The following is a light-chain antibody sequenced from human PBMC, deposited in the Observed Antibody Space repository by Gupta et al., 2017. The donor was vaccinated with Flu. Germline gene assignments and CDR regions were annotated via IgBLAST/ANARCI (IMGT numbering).Light chain of an antibody. CDR2: SNN. J-gene: IGLJ1*01. CDR3: SAWDRSLSGYV. V-gene: IGLV10-54*04. Sequence: QGAAWLQQHQGHHPKLLSYSNNKRPSGISDRFSSSRSGNNASRNITGLQPEDEADDYCSAWDRSLSGYVFGTGTKVTVL. CDR1: QG.